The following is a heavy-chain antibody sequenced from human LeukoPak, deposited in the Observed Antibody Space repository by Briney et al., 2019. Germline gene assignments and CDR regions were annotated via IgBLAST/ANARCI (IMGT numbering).Heavy chain of an antibody. Sequence: GGSLRLSCAASGFAVGSKYMSWVRQAPGKGLEWVSVIYTGGSTHYPDSVKGRFTISRDDSKNTVSLQMDSLRVEDTAMYYCARNLGTLATGGVALDIWGQGTMVTVAS. CDR3: ARNLGTLATGGVALDI. CDR1: GFAVGSKY. D-gene: IGHD1-14*01. J-gene: IGHJ3*02. V-gene: IGHV3-66*01. CDR2: IYTGGST.